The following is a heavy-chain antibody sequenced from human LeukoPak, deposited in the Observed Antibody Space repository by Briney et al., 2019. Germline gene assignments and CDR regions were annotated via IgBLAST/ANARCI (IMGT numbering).Heavy chain of an antibody. CDR3: VRNDGDDAFDI. J-gene: IGHJ3*02. Sequence: PGGSLRLSCAASGFTFSNYGMHWVRQAPGKGLEWVAFIWYDGSNRYYADSVKGRFTISRDNSENTLFLQMSSLRTEDTAVYYCVRNDGDDAFDIWGQGTMVTVSS. D-gene: IGHD4-17*01. CDR2: IWYDGSNR. CDR1: GFTFSNYG. V-gene: IGHV3-30*02.